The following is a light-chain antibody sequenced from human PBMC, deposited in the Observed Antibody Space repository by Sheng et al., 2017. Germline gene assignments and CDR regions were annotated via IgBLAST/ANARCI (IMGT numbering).Light chain of an antibody. V-gene: IGLV3-21*02. CDR2: DDD. Sequence: SFVLTQPPSVSVAPGQTATITCGANNIESKSVHWYQQKSGQAPELVVYDDDDRPSGIPERFSGSNSGNTATLTITRVEAGDEGVYYCQVWDITSDVIFGGGTRVTVV. J-gene: IGLJ2*01. CDR3: QVWDITSDVI. CDR1: NIESKS.